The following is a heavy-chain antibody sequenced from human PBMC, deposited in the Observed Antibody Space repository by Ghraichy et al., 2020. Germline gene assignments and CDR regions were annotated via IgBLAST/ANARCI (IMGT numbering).Heavy chain of an antibody. Sequence: SETLSLTCTVSGGSISSSSYYWGWIRQPPGKGLEWIGSIYYSGSTYYNPSLKSRVTISVDTSKNQFSLKLSSVTAADTAVYYCASSPPGYSSGWYSSWFDPWGQGTLVTVSS. CDR1: GGSISSSSYY. CDR2: IYYSGST. CDR3: ASSPPGYSSGWYSSWFDP. D-gene: IGHD6-19*01. J-gene: IGHJ5*02. V-gene: IGHV4-39*01.